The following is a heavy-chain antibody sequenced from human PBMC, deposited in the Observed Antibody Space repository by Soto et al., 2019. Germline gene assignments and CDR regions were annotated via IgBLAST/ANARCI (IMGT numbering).Heavy chain of an antibody. J-gene: IGHJ6*02. D-gene: IGHD3-10*01. CDR1: GGTFSSYT. CDR2: IIPILGIA. CDR3: ARDRRPYGSGSYYYYYGMDV. Sequence: QVQLVQSGAEVKKPGSSVKVSCKASGGTFSSYTISWVRQAPGQGLEWMGRIIPILGIANYAQKFQGRVTITADKSTSTAYMELSSLRSEDTAVYYCARDRRPYGSGSYYYYYGMDVWGQGTTVTVSS. V-gene: IGHV1-69*08.